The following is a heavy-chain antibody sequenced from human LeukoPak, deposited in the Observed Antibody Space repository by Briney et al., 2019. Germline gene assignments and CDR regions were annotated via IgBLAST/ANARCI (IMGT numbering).Heavy chain of an antibody. J-gene: IGHJ5*02. V-gene: IGHV1-8*03. CDR1: GYTFTPYD. D-gene: IGHD2-21*01. Sequence: ASEKVSCKASGYTFTPYDINWVRQAAGQGFEWMGWMNPKRGAAGYADKFQGRVAITRDTSINTAYLELSALTSDDTAVYYCARGPFGNCGGGPCHFRDIDNWYDPWGQGTLVTVSS. CDR3: ARGPFGNCGGGPCHFRDIDNWYDP. CDR2: MNPKRGAA.